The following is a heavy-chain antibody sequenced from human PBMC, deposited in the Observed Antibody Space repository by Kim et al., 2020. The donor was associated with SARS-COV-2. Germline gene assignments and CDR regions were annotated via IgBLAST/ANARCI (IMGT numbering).Heavy chain of an antibody. D-gene: IGHD4-17*01. CDR3: ARGHDNGDYVSLGY. CDR1: GDSISRGGYP. CDR2: IFHTGST. J-gene: IGHJ4*02. Sequence: SETLSLTCSVSGDSISRGGYPWTWIRQPPAKGLEWIGYIFHTGSTSYNPSLEGRVTISVDRSKNKFSLSLTSVTAADTAVYFCARGHDNGDYVSLGYWGQGTLVTVSS. V-gene: IGHV4-30-2*01.